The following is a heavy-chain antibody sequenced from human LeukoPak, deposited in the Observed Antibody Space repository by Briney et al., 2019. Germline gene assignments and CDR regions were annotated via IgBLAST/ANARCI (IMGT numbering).Heavy chain of an antibody. Sequence: GASVKVSCKASGYTFTSYYMHWVRQAPGQGLEWMGIINPSGGSTSYAQKFQGRVTMTRDMSTSTVYMELSSLRSEDTAVYYCARAGDQKNYYDSSGYYSYMDVWGKGTTVTVSS. CDR1: GYTFTSYY. CDR3: ARAGDQKNYYDSSGYYSYMDV. V-gene: IGHV1-46*01. D-gene: IGHD3-22*01. J-gene: IGHJ6*03. CDR2: INPSGGST.